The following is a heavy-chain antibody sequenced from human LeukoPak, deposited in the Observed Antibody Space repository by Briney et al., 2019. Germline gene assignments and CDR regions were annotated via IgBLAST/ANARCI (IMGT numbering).Heavy chain of an antibody. V-gene: IGHV1-2*02. CDR2: INPNSGGT. CDR3: ARVAVYGEGGEY. J-gene: IGHJ4*02. Sequence: ASVKVSCKASGYTFTGYYMRWVRQAPGQGLEWMGWINPNSGGTNYAQKFQGRVTMTRDTSISTAYMELSRLRSDDTAVYYCARVAVYGEGGEYWGQGTLVTVSS. CDR1: GYTFTGYY. D-gene: IGHD4-17*01.